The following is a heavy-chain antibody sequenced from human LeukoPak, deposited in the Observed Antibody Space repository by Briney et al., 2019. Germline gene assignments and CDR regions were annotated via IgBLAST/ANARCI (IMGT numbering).Heavy chain of an antibody. J-gene: IGHJ5*02. V-gene: IGHV1-46*01. Sequence: ASVKVPCKASGYTFTSYYMHWVRQAPGQGLEWMGIINPSGGSTSYAQKFQGRVTMTRDTSTSTVYMELSSLRSEDTAVYYCARDGNGANWFDPWGQGTLVTVSS. CDR2: INPSGGST. D-gene: IGHD1-1*01. CDR3: ARDGNGANWFDP. CDR1: GYTFTSYY.